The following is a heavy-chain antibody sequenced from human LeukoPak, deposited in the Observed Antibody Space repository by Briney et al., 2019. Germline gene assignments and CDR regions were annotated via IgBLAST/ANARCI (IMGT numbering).Heavy chain of an antibody. D-gene: IGHD2-2*01. CDR1: GYTFTSYG. Sequence: GASVKVSCKASGYTFTSYGISWVRQPPGKGLDWMGWISAYNGNTNYAQKLQGRVTMTTDTSTSTAYMELRSLRSDDTAVYYCARDLPVQPYYFDYWGQGTLVTVSS. V-gene: IGHV1-18*01. CDR2: ISAYNGNT. CDR3: ARDLPVQPYYFDY. J-gene: IGHJ4*02.